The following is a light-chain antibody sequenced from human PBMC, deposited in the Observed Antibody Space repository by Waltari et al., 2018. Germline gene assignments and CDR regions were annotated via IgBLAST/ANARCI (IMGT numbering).Light chain of an antibody. J-gene: IGLJ2*01. CDR2: KDS. Sequence: SYELTQPPSVSVSPGQTARITCSGDALPKHYAYWYQQKPGQAPVLVIYKDSERPSGRPERFSGSSSGTTGTLTISGVQAEDEADYYCQSADSSGTYPVFGGGTKLTVL. CDR1: ALPKHY. CDR3: QSADSSGTYPV. V-gene: IGLV3-25*03.